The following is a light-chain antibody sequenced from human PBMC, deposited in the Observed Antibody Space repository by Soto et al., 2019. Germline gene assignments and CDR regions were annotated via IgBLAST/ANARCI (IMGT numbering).Light chain of an antibody. V-gene: IGKV3-20*01. CDR3: QQYGSSPWT. CDR2: GAS. J-gene: IGKJ1*01. Sequence: EIVLTQSPGTLSLSPGERATLSCRASQSVSSSYLAWYQQKPGQAPGLLIYGASNRATGIPDRISGSGSGTDFTLTISRLEPEDFAVYYCQQYGSSPWTFGQGTKVDIK. CDR1: QSVSSSY.